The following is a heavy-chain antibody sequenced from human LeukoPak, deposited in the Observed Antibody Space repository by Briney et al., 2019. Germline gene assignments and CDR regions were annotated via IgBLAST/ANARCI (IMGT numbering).Heavy chain of an antibody. J-gene: IGHJ4*02. CDR2: IYPGDSDT. Sequence: GESLKISCKGSGYSFSNYWIGWVRQMPGKGLEWMGIIYPGDSDTRSSPSFQGQVTISADKSISTAYLQWSSLKASDTAMYYCARRYYYDSSGSTFDYWGQGTQVTVSS. V-gene: IGHV5-51*01. CDR3: ARRYYYDSSGSTFDY. CDR1: GYSFSNYW. D-gene: IGHD3-22*01.